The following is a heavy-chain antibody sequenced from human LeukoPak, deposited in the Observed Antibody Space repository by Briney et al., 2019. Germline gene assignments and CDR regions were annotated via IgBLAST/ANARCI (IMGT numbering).Heavy chain of an antibody. CDR3: ARQADTPERYKQQLVNFDY. J-gene: IGHJ4*02. V-gene: IGHV5-51*02. CDR2: IYPSDSDT. Sequence: GVRLQSSSRGPGYGFTSYWTSWARPATGKGREWRGFIYPSDSDTRYSPSFQGQATISADKSISTAYLQWSSLKASDNAMYYCARQADTPERYKQQLVNFDYWGQGTLVTVSS. D-gene: IGHD6-13*01. CDR1: GYGFTSYW.